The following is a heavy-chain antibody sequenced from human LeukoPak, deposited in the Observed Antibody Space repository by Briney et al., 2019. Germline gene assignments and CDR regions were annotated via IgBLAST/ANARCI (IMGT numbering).Heavy chain of an antibody. CDR1: GFTFSDYF. CDR3: ARGDEGDTKVLRGGYFYY. Sequence: GGSLRLSCTRSGFTFSDYFMSGIRQAPGKGLEYISFITSSGATTYYADSVKGRFTISRDNAKNSLYLQVDSLRAKDTAVYYCARGDEGDTKVLRGGYFYYWGQGTLVTVSS. J-gene: IGHJ4*02. V-gene: IGHV3-11*04. D-gene: IGHD4/OR15-4a*01. CDR2: ITSSGATT.